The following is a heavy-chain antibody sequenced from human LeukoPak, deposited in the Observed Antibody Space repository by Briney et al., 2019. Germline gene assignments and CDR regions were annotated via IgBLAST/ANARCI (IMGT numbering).Heavy chain of an antibody. CDR1: GGSISSGDYY. D-gene: IGHD3-22*01. CDR2: MYYSGST. Sequence: SETLSLTCTVSGGSISSGDYYWSWMRQPPGKGLEWIAYMYYSGSTYYNPSLKSRVSMSADTSKSELSLKLSCVTAADTAVYYCARPYYYDSRIDPWGQGILVTVSS. J-gene: IGHJ5*02. CDR3: ARPYYYDSRIDP. V-gene: IGHV4-30-4*01.